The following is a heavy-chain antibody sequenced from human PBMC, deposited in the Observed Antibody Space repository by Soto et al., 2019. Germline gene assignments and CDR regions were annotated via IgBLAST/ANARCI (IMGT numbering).Heavy chain of an antibody. V-gene: IGHV3-30*18. D-gene: IGHD6-19*01. Sequence: PGGSLRLSCAASGFTFSSYGMHWVRQAPGKGLEWVAVISNDGSNKYNADSVKGRFTISRDNSKNTLYLQMNSLRAEDTAVYYCAKDHNPVRVAVAGSLDYWGQGTLVTVSS. J-gene: IGHJ4*02. CDR2: ISNDGSNK. CDR1: GFTFSSYG. CDR3: AKDHNPVRVAVAGSLDY.